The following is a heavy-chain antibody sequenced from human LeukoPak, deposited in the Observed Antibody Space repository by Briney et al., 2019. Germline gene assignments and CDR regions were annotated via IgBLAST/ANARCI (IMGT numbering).Heavy chain of an antibody. CDR2: IRYDGSNK. Sequence: GGSLRLSCAASGFSFSGYGMHWVRQAPGKGLEWVAFIRYDGSNKYYADSVKGRFTFSRDNSKNTLYLQMNSLRAEDTAVYYCAKVTMVRGVCDYWGQGTLVTVSS. CDR3: AKVTMVRGVCDY. CDR1: GFSFSGYG. D-gene: IGHD3-10*01. J-gene: IGHJ4*02. V-gene: IGHV3-30*02.